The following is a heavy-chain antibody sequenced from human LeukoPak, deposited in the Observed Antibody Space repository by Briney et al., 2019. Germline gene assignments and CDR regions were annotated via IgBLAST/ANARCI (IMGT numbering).Heavy chain of an antibody. CDR1: GFTFSSYG. V-gene: IGHV3-23*01. CDR3: AKDQSGISCYGLCEHAFDM. Sequence: PGGSLRLSCAASGFTFSSYGMHWVRQAPGKGLEWVAVISASDGSTYYADSVKGRFTISRDNSKNTLHLQMNSLRAEDTAVYHCAKDQSGISCYGLCEHAFDMWGQGTMVTVSS. J-gene: IGHJ3*02. D-gene: IGHD2-2*01. CDR2: ISASDGST.